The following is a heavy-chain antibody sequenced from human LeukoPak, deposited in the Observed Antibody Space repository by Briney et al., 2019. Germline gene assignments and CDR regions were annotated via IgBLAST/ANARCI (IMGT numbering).Heavy chain of an antibody. J-gene: IGHJ4*02. CDR3: ARLATRDHDY. CDR1: GFTFSSYA. CDR2: ISYDGSNK. Sequence: PGGSLRLSCAASGFTFSSYAMHWVRQAPGKGLEWVAVISYDGSNKYYADSVKGRFTISRDNAKNSLYLQMNSLRAEDTAVYYCARLATRDHDYWGQGTLVTVSS. V-gene: IGHV3-30*04.